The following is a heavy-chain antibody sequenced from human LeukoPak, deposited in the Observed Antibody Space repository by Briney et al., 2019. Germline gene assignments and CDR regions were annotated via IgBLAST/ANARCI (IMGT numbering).Heavy chain of an antibody. V-gene: IGHV4-34*01. J-gene: IGHJ3*02. Sequence: SETLSLTCAVYGGSFSGYYWSWIRQPPGKGLEWIGEINHSGSTNYNPSLKSRVTISVDTSKNQFSLKLSSVTAADTAVYYCARGRRWFGDAFDIWGQGTMVTVSS. D-gene: IGHD3-10*01. CDR2: INHSGST. CDR3: ARGRRWFGDAFDI. CDR1: GGSFSGYY.